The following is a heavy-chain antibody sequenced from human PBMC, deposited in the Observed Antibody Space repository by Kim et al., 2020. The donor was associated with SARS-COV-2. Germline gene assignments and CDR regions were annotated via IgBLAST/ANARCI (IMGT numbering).Heavy chain of an antibody. CDR2: T. D-gene: IGHD4-17*01. CDR3: ARDLGTTSIDY. J-gene: IGHJ4*02. Sequence: TYYNPSLKSRVTISVDTSKNQFSLKLSSVTAADTAVYYCARDLGTTSIDYWGQGTLVTVSS. V-gene: IGHV4-39*07.